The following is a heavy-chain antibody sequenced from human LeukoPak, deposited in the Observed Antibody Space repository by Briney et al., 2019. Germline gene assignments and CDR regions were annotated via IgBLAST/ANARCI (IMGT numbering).Heavy chain of an antibody. D-gene: IGHD5-12*01. CDR2: INHSGST. V-gene: IGHV4-34*01. J-gene: IGHJ6*02. Sequence: PSETLSLTCAVYGGSFSGYYWSWIRQPPGKGLEWIGEINHSGSTNYNPSLKSRVTISVDTSKNQFSLKLSSVTAADTAVYYCARDRHIVATINDYYYYGMDVWGQGTTVTVSS. CDR3: ARDRHIVATINDYYYYGMDV. CDR1: GGSFSGYY.